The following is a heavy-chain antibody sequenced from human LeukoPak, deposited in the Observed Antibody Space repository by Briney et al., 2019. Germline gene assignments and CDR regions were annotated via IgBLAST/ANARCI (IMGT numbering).Heavy chain of an antibody. Sequence: ASVKASCKASGYTFTSYDINWVRQATGQGLEWMGWMNPNSGNTGYAQKFQGRVTMTRNTSISTAYMELSSLRSEDTAVYYCARVSPSLRYFDWLLYYYYGMDVWGQGTTVTVSS. CDR3: ARVSPSLRYFDWLLYYYYGMDV. CDR1: GYTFTSYD. V-gene: IGHV1-8*01. D-gene: IGHD3-9*01. CDR2: MNPNSGNT. J-gene: IGHJ6*02.